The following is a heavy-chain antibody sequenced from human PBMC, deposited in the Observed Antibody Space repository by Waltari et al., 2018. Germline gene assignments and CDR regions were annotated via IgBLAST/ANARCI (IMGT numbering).Heavy chain of an antibody. D-gene: IGHD1-26*01. CDR1: GGSISSSSYY. CDR3: ARVGQLPGDAFDI. CDR2: IYYSGST. Sequence: QLQLQESGPGLVKPSETLSLTCTVSGGSISSSSYYWGWIRQPPGKGLEWIGSIYYSGSTYYNPSLKSRVTISVDTSKNQFSLKLSSVTAADTAVYYCARVGQLPGDAFDIWGQGTMVTVSS. V-gene: IGHV4-39*07. J-gene: IGHJ3*02.